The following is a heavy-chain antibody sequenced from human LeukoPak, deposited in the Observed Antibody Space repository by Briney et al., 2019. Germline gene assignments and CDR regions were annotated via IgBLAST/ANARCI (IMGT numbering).Heavy chain of an antibody. J-gene: IGHJ6*02. D-gene: IGHD2-15*01. CDR1: GFTFSSYW. CDR3: ARVGGYCSGGSCYSYYYYGMDV. V-gene: IGHV3-7*01. Sequence: GGSLRLSCAASGFTFSSYWMSWVRQAPGKGLEWVANIKQYGSEKYYVDSVKGRFTISRDNAKNSLYLQMNSLRAEDTAVYYCARVGGYCSGGSCYSYYYYGMDVWGQGTTVTVSS. CDR2: IKQYGSEK.